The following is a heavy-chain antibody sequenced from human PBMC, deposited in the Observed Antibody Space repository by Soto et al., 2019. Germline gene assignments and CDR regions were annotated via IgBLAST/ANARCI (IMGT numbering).Heavy chain of an antibody. D-gene: IGHD5-12*01. CDR3: ARTPSGYAPHDWFDP. Sequence: QVQLVESGGGVVQPGRSLRLSCAASGFTFSSYAMHWVRQAPGKGLEWVAVISYDGSNKYYADSVKGRFTISRDNSKNTLYLQMNSLRAEDTAVYYCARTPSGYAPHDWFDPWGQGTLVTVSS. CDR1: GFTFSSYA. J-gene: IGHJ5*02. CDR2: ISYDGSNK. V-gene: IGHV3-30-3*01.